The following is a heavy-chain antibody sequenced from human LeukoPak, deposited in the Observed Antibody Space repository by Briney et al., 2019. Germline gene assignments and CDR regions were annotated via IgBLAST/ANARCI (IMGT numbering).Heavy chain of an antibody. V-gene: IGHV3-64*01. CDR2: INSDGGST. D-gene: IGHD2-15*01. CDR1: GFTFSTYA. J-gene: IGHJ4*02. Sequence: PGGSLRLSCAASGFTFSTYAMHWVRQAPGKRLEYVSAINSDGGSTYYASSVKGRFTISRDNSKSTLYLQMGSLRTEDMAVYYCAGRYCSGGGCGPFDYWGQGTLVTVSS. CDR3: AGRYCSGGGCGPFDY.